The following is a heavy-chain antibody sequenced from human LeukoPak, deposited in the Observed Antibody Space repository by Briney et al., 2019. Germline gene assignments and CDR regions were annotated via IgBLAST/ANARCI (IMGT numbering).Heavy chain of an antibody. Sequence: GGSLRLSCAASGFTFSSYWMHWVRQAPGNGLVWVSRINSDGSSTSYAESVKGRFTISRDNAKNSLYLLMDSLRAEDTAIYYCARAHTSGYHDAFDVWGQGTMVTVSS. CDR3: ARAHTSGYHDAFDV. D-gene: IGHD3-22*01. CDR2: INSDGSST. J-gene: IGHJ3*01. V-gene: IGHV3-74*01. CDR1: GFTFSSYW.